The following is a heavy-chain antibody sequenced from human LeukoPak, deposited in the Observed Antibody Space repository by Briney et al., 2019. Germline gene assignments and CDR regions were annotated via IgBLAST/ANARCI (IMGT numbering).Heavy chain of an antibody. V-gene: IGHV3-23*01. CDR1: RLRFIKHS. CDR3: ARVIRAAPGKGYFDY. J-gene: IGHJ4*02. Sequence: GTLSLLYVNPRLRFIKHSLKWVRLASGKGVDWGARISGSGGSTYHADSVKGRFTISRDSSKKTLYLQMNSLRAEDTAIYYCARVIRAAPGKGYFDYWGQGTLVTVSS. CDR2: ISGSGGST. D-gene: IGHD6-13*01.